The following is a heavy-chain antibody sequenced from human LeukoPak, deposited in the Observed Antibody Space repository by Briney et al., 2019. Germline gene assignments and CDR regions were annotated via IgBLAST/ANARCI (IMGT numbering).Heavy chain of an antibody. CDR3: AKTYRARGYTYGYFDS. V-gene: IGHV4-39*01. D-gene: IGHD5-18*01. CDR2: IYYNGNT. Sequence: SETLSLTCTVSCGSVSSSDYYWGWIRQPPGKGLEWIGSIYYNGNTYYNPSPKSRVTISADTSKNQFSLKLSSVTAGDTAVYYCAKTYRARGYTYGYFDSWGQGTLVTVSS. CDR1: CGSVSSSDYY. J-gene: IGHJ4*02.